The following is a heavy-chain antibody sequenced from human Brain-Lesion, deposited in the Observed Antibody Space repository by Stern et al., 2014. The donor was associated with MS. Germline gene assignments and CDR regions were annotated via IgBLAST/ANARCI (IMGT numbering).Heavy chain of an antibody. Sequence: QVQLVQSGAEVKKPGASVTVSCKTSGYIFTGYYIHWVRQAPGQGLAWMAWINPNTGGTKYAQKFQGRVTMSRDTSISTAYVELSSLTSDDTAVYYCARDQRGITIFGVVTDYYYLGMDVWGQGTTVTVSS. CDR1: GYIFTGYY. J-gene: IGHJ6*02. D-gene: IGHD3-3*01. CDR2: INPNTGGT. V-gene: IGHV1-2*02. CDR3: ARDQRGITIFGVVTDYYYLGMDV.